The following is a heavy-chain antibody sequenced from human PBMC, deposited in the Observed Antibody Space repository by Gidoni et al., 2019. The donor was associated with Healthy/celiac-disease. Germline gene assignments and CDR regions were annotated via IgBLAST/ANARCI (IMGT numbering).Heavy chain of an antibody. V-gene: IGHV3-33*01. J-gene: IGHJ1*01. CDR1: GFTFSSYG. CDR2: IWYDGSNK. Sequence: QVQLVESGGGVVPPGRSLLLSCAASGFTFSSYGMHWVRQAPGKGLEWVAVIWYDGSNKYYADSVKGRFTISRDNSKNTLYLQMNSLRAEDTAVYYCARDEDIVVVVAASPSLQHWGQGTLVTVSS. CDR3: ARDEDIVVVVAASPSLQH. D-gene: IGHD2-15*01.